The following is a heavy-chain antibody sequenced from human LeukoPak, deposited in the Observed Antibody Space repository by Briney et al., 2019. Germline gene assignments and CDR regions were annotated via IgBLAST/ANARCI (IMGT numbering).Heavy chain of an antibody. CDR1: GFTFSSYA. CDR2: ISYDGGNK. CDR3: AKNAAGIVLMIYAPLDS. D-gene: IGHD2-8*01. Sequence: GGSLRLSCAASGFTFSSYAMHWVRQAPGKGLEWVAVISYDGGNKYYADSVKGRFTISRDNSKNTLYLQMNSLRAEDTAVYYCAKNAAGIVLMIYAPLDSWGQGTLVTVSS. V-gene: IGHV3-30*04. J-gene: IGHJ4*02.